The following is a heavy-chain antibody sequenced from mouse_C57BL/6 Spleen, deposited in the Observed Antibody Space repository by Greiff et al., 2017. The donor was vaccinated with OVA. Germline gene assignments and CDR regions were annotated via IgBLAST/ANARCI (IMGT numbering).Heavy chain of an antibody. CDR1: GYTFTSYW. D-gene: IGHD1-1*01. V-gene: IGHV1-64*01. CDR3: ARTFITSVVPDPYFDY. CDR2: IHPNSGST. Sequence: QVQLQQPGAELVKPGASVKLSCKASGYTFTSYWMHWVKQRPGQGLEWIGMIHPNSGSTNYNEKFKSKATLTVDKASSTAYLQLSSRTSEDSAVYYCARTFITSVVPDPYFDYWGQGTTLTVSS. J-gene: IGHJ2*01.